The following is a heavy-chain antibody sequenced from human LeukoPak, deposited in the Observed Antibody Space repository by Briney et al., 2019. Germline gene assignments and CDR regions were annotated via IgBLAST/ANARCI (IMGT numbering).Heavy chain of an antibody. Sequence: GGSLRLSCAASGFTFSSHGLTWVRQAPGKGLEWVSVISASGTITYYADSVKGRFTISRDNFENTLYLQMNSPRAEDTAVYYCATSFGPVIAAAGTGADWGQGTLVTVSS. CDR1: GFTFSSHG. CDR2: ISASGTIT. D-gene: IGHD6-13*01. V-gene: IGHV3-23*01. CDR3: ATSFGPVIAAAGTGAD. J-gene: IGHJ4*02.